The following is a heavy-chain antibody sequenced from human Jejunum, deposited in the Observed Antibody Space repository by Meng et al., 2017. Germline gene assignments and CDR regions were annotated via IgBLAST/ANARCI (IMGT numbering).Heavy chain of an antibody. Sequence: GESLKISCAASGFTLSRYYMHWFRQAPGKGLLWVSRIDGDGSTRRYADSVKGCFTISRDDAKNTLYLQMNSLRAEDTAVYFCARLTAVDGLDVWGKGTTVTVSS. CDR2: IDGDGSTR. V-gene: IGHV3-74*01. D-gene: IGHD6-19*01. CDR1: GFTLSRYY. CDR3: ARLTAVDGLDV. J-gene: IGHJ6*04.